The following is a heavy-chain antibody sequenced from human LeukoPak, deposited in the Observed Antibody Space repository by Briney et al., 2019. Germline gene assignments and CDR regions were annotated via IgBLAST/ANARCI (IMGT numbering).Heavy chain of an antibody. J-gene: IGHJ4*02. CDR1: GFTVNNNF. V-gene: IGHV3-66*04. D-gene: IGHD3-10*01. CDR2: IYSGGST. CDR3: ASHHPNVIAWGTFDY. Sequence: PGGSLRLSCAVSGFTVNNNFMSWVRQAPGKGLEWVSVIYSGGSTYYADSVKGTFTISRDNSKNTLYLQMNSLRAEDTAVYYCASHHPNVIAWGTFDYWGQGTLVTVSS.